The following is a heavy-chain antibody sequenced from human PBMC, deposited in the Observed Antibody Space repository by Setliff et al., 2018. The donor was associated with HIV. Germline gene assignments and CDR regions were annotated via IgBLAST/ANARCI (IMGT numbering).Heavy chain of an antibody. CDR1: GFTFSDYY. Sequence: GGSLRLSCAASGFTFSDYYMSWIRQAPGKGLEWVSYISSSSSYTNYADSVKGRFTISRDNAKNSLYLQMNSLRAEDTAVYYCARSPPGVRIHWWNWFDYWGQGALVTVSS. J-gene: IGHJ4*02. CDR3: ARSPPGVRIHWWNWFDY. V-gene: IGHV3-11*03. CDR2: ISSSSSYT. D-gene: IGHD2-8*02.